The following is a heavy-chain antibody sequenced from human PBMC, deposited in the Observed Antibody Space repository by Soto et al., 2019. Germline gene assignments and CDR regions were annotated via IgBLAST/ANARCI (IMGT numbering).Heavy chain of an antibody. D-gene: IGHD7-27*01. CDR1: GGSFSVYY. J-gene: IGHJ4*02. V-gene: IGHV4-34*01. Sequence: SETLSLTCAVYGGSFSVYYWSWIRQPPGKGLEWIGEINHSGSTNYNPSLKSRVTISVDTSKNQFSLKLSSVTAADTAVYYCARGLGHDFDYWGQGTLVTVSS. CDR3: ARGLGHDFDY. CDR2: INHSGST.